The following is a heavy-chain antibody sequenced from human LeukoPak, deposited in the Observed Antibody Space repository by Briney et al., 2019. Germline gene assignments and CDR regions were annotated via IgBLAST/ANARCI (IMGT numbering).Heavy chain of an antibody. V-gene: IGHV3-7*03. J-gene: IGHJ3*02. CDR2: IKQDGSEK. CDR3: AKDTLPGSLDAFDI. CDR1: GFTFSSYW. D-gene: IGHD3-10*01. Sequence: GGSLRLSCAASGFTFSSYWMSWVRQAPGKGLEWVANIKQDGSEKYYADSVKGRFTISRDNAKNSLYLQMNSLRAEDTALYYCAKDTLPGSLDAFDIWGQGTMVTVSS.